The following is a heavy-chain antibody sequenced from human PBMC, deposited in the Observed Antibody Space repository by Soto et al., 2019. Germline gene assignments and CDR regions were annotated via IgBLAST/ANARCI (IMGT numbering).Heavy chain of an antibody. CDR2: ISAYNGNT. CDR3: ARYMRYYYDSSGYYLDAFDI. V-gene: IGHV1-18*01. CDR1: GYTFTSYG. Sequence: QVQLVQSGAEVKKPGASVKVSCKASGYTFTSYGISWVRQAPGQGLEWMGWISAYNGNTNYAQKLQGRVTMTTDTSTSTAYMELRSLRSDDTAVYYCARYMRYYYDSSGYYLDAFDIWGQGTMVTVSS. D-gene: IGHD3-22*01. J-gene: IGHJ3*02.